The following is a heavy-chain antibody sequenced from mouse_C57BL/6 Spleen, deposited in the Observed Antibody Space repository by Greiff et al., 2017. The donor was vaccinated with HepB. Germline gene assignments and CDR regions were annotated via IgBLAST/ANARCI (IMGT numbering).Heavy chain of an antibody. D-gene: IGHD2-5*01. CDR1: GFTFSSYG. CDR3: ARRRDSNYLFDY. Sequence: EVQVVESGGDLVKPGGSLKLSCAASGFTFSSYGMSWVRQTPDKRLEWVATISSGGSYTYYPDSVKGRFTISRDNAKNTLYLQMSSLKSEDTAMYYCARRRDSNYLFDYWGQGTTLTVSS. V-gene: IGHV5-6*01. CDR2: ISSGGSYT. J-gene: IGHJ2*01.